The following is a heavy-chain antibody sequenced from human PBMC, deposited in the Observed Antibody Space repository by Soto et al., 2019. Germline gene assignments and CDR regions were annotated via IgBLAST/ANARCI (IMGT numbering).Heavy chain of an antibody. CDR2: ISYDGSNK. CDR3: AKDLRGSYYFDY. D-gene: IGHD3-10*01. J-gene: IGHJ4*02. Sequence: GVSLRLSCAASGFTFSSYGMHWVRQAPGKGLEWVAVISYDGSNKYYADSVKGRFTISRDNSKNTLYLQMNSLRAEDTAVYYCAKDLRGSYYFDYWGQGTLVTVSS. V-gene: IGHV3-30*18. CDR1: GFTFSSYG.